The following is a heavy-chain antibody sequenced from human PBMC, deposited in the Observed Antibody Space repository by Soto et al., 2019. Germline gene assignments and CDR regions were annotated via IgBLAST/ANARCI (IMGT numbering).Heavy chain of an antibody. CDR2: INHSGST. CDR1: GGSFSGYY. J-gene: IGHJ6*02. CDR3: ARGGAVAMRGYYYYYYGMDV. V-gene: IGHV4-34*01. D-gene: IGHD6-19*01. Sequence: QVQLQQWGAGLLKPSETLSLTCAVYGGSFSGYYWSWIRQPPGKGLEWIGEINHSGSTNYNPSLKSRVTISVDTSKNQFSLKLSSVTAADTAVYYCARGGAVAMRGYYYYYYGMDVWGQGTTVTVSS.